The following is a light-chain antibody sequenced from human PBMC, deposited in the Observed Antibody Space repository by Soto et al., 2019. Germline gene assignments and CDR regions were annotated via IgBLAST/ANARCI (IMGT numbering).Light chain of an antibody. CDR2: AAS. V-gene: IGKV1-39*01. CDR3: QQSYSTPPS. J-gene: IGKJ2*01. Sequence: DIQMTQSPSSLSASVGDRVTITCRASQSISSYLNWYQQKPGKAPKLLIYAASSLQSGVPSRFSGSGSGTDFTRTISRLQPEDFATYYCQQSYSTPPSFGQGTKLEIK. CDR1: QSISSY.